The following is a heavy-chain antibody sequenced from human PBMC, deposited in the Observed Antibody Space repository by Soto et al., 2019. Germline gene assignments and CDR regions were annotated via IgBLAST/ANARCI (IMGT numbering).Heavy chain of an antibody. V-gene: IGHV1-18*01. CDR3: ARVVGALGHWFDP. J-gene: IGHJ5*02. CDR1: GYTFTSYG. CDR2: ISAYNGNT. Sequence: QVQLEQSGAEVKKPGASVKVSCKASGYTFTSYGISWVRQAPGQGLEWMGRISAYNGNTNYAQKLQGRVTMTTDTSPSTAYMELRSLRSADTAVYYCARVVGALGHWFDPWGQGTLVTVSS. D-gene: IGHD1-26*01.